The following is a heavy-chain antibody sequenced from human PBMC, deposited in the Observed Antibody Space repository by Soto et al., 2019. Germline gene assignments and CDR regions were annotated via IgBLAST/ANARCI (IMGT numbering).Heavy chain of an antibody. J-gene: IGHJ4*02. V-gene: IGHV1-8*01. CDR2: MNLNNGDT. Sequence: QVQLVQSGTEVKNPGASVKVSCKASGYAFNTLHINWVRQAPGQGLEWMGWMNLNNGDTGYAQKFQGRVTMTRDTSINTAYMELTSLTFDDTAIYYCARGVGDLGDYWGQGTLVTVSS. CDR3: ARGVGDLGDY. D-gene: IGHD3-16*01. CDR1: GYAFNTLH.